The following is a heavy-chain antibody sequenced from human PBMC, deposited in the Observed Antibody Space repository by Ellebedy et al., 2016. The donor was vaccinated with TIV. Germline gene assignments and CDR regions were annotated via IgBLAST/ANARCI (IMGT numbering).Heavy chain of an antibody. CDR1: GDSISPYY. CDR3: ARQHDPKYNNYMNV. Sequence: MPSETLSLTCTVSGDSISPYYWNWIRQHPGKGLEWIGYIHYSGSANYNPALTSRVTISVDTSKNQFSLNLSSVTAADTAMYYCARQHDPKYNNYMNVWGKGTTVTVSS. V-gene: IGHV4-59*01. J-gene: IGHJ6*03. CDR2: IHYSGSA.